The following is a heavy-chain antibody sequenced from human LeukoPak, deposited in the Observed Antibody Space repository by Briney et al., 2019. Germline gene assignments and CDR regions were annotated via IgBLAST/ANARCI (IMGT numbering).Heavy chain of an antibody. CDR2: IYIDGGT. CDR3: ARGHYSNRL. J-gene: IGHJ4*02. Sequence: GGSLRLSCAASGFTVSSKYMSWVRQAPGKGLEWVSVIYIDGGTYYVDSVKGRFTISRDNSKNTLLLQMNSLRAEDTAVYYCARGHYSNRLGGQGTLVTVSS. V-gene: IGHV3-66*01. D-gene: IGHD2-2*01. CDR1: GFTVSSKY.